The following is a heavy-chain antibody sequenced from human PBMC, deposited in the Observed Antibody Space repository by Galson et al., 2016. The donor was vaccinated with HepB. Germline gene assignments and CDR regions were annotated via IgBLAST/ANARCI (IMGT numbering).Heavy chain of an antibody. CDR2: ISGSGGDT. V-gene: IGHV3-23*01. D-gene: IGHD2-2*01. Sequence: SLRLSCAASGFSFGTQAMNWVRQAPGNGPEWVSGISGSGGDTFYADSLKGRFTTSRDNSKNTLHLEMNSLRVEDTAIYYCARGSRVNSYTFDVWGLGTMVAVSS. CDR1: GFSFGTQA. CDR3: ARGSRVNSYTFDV. J-gene: IGHJ3*01.